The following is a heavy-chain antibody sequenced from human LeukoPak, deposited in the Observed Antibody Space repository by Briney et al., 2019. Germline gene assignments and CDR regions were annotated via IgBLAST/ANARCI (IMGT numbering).Heavy chain of an antibody. CDR1: GLTFSSYA. CDR3: ATGGVGGIPLYDSSGYYYP. D-gene: IGHD3-22*01. Sequence: PGGSLRLSCAASGLTFSSYAMHWVRQAPGKGLEWVAVISYDGSNKYYADSVKGRFTISRDNSKNTLCLQMNSLRAEDTAVYYCATGGVGGIPLYDSSGYYYPWGQGTLVTVSS. V-gene: IGHV3-30-3*01. J-gene: IGHJ5*02. CDR2: ISYDGSNK.